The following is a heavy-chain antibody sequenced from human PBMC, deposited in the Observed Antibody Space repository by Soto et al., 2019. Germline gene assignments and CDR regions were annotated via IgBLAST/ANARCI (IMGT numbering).Heavy chain of an antibody. V-gene: IGHV4-30-4*01. D-gene: IGHD3-22*01. J-gene: IGHJ4*02. Sequence: SETLSLTCTVSGGSISSGDYCWSWIRQPPGKGLEWIGYIYYSGSTYYNPSLKSRVTISVDTSKNQFSLKLSSVTAADTAVYYCARDTGYYDSSGKNFFDYWGQGTLVTVSS. CDR3: ARDTGYYDSSGKNFFDY. CDR2: IYYSGST. CDR1: GGSISSGDYC.